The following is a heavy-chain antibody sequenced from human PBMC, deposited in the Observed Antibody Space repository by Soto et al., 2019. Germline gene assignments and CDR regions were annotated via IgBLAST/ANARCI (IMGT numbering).Heavy chain of an antibody. D-gene: IGHD3-10*01. V-gene: IGHV3-23*01. CDR1: GFTFSTYA. CDR3: AKVPPGRTSEYFLVY. Sequence: GGSLRLSCAASGFTFSTYAMAWVRQAPGKGLEWVSGVSASGLNTDYADPVKGRFYISRDNSKNTVSLHMNSLRAEDTALYYWAKVPPGRTSEYFLVYGAQGTQVTV. J-gene: IGHJ4*02. CDR2: VSASGLNT.